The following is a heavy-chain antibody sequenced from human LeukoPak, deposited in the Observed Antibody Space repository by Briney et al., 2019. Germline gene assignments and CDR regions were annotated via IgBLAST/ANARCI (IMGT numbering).Heavy chain of an antibody. D-gene: IGHD4-11*01. CDR2: ISGSGGST. V-gene: IGHV3-23*01. J-gene: IGHJ6*03. CDR3: AKNEGSNYYYYYYMDV. Sequence: SCKASGYTFSSYAMSWVRQAPGKGLEWVSAISGSGGSTYYADSVKGRFTISRDNSKNTLYLQMNSLRAEDTAVYYCAKNEGSNYYYYYYMDVWGKGTTVTVSS. CDR1: GYTFSSYA.